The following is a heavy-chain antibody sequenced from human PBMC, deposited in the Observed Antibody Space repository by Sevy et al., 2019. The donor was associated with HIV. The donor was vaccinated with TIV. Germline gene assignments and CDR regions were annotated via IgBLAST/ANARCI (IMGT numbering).Heavy chain of an antibody. J-gene: IGHJ4*02. Sequence: GGSLRLSCAASGFTFSSFGMNWVRQAPGKGLEWISYISHSTTTRLYAVSVTGRFSISRDNARNSLYLQMNSLRSEDTAVYYCARESYFYDTTTFPENDYWGRGTLVTVSS. V-gene: IGHV3-48*01. D-gene: IGHD3-22*01. CDR3: ARESYFYDTTTFPENDY. CDR2: ISHSTTTR. CDR1: GFTFSSFG.